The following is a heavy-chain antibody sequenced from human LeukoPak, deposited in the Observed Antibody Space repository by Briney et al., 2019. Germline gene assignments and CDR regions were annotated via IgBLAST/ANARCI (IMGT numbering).Heavy chain of an antibody. CDR3: ARGWYTNTDAFDI. V-gene: IGHV3-21*01. CDR1: GFTFSSYS. CDR2: ISSSSSYI. J-gene: IGHJ3*02. D-gene: IGHD6-13*01. Sequence: GGSLRLSCAASGFTFSSYSMNWVRQAPGKGLEWVSSISSSSSYIYYADSVRGRFTISREHAKNSPYLQFHSLRAEDTAAYYCARGWYTNTDAFDIWGQGTMVTVSS.